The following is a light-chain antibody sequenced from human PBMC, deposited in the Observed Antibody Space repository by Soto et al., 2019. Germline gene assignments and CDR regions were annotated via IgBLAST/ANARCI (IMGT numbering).Light chain of an antibody. CDR1: QSVSSSY. V-gene: IGKV3-20*01. J-gene: IGKJ1*01. CDR3: QQYGSSWT. Sequence: EIVLTQSPGTLSLSPGERATLSCTASQSVSSSYLAWYQQKPGQAPRLLIYGASSRATGIPDRFSGSGSGTDFNLTISRLEPEDFSAYYCQQYGSSWTFGQGTKVEIK. CDR2: GAS.